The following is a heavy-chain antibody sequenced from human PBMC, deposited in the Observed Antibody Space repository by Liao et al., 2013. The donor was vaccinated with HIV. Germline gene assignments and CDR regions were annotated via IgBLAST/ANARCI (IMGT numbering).Heavy chain of an antibody. Sequence: QVQLQQWGAGLLKPSETLSLTCAVYGGSFSGYYWSWIRQPPGKGLEWIGEINHSGSTNYNPSLKSRVTISVDTSKNQFSLKLSSVTAADTAVYYCAREGPFGGVIPYYYYYMDVWGKGDHGHRLL. V-gene: IGHV4-34*01. CDR2: INHSGST. J-gene: IGHJ6*03. CDR1: GGSFSGYY. CDR3: AREGPFGGVIPYYYYYMDV. D-gene: IGHD3-16*02.